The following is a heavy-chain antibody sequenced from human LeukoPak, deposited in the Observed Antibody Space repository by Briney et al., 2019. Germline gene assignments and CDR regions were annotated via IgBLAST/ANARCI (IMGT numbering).Heavy chain of an antibody. CDR2: ISSSSSYI. V-gene: IGHV3-21*01. J-gene: IGHJ4*02. CDR1: GFTFSSYS. Sequence: KSGGSLRLSCAASGFTFSSYSMNWVRQAPGKGLEWVSSISSSSSYIYYADSVKGRFTISRDNAKNSLYLQMNSLRAEDTAVYYCARVQDYYDSSGSLWGQGTLVTVSS. D-gene: IGHD3-22*01. CDR3: ARVQDYYDSSGSL.